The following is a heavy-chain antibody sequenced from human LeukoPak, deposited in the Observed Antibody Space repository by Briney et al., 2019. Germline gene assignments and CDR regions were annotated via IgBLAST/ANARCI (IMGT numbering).Heavy chain of an antibody. CDR2: INSDGSTT. V-gene: IGHV3-74*01. D-gene: IGHD2/OR15-2a*01. Sequence: GGSLRLSCAASGFTFSTYWMHWVRQAPGKGLVWVSLINSDGSTTSYAGSVKGRFTISRDNAKNTLYLQMNSLRAEDTAIYYCAADVSTTTIFSYWGQGTLVTVSS. J-gene: IGHJ4*02. CDR3: AADVSTTTIFSY. CDR1: GFTFSTYW.